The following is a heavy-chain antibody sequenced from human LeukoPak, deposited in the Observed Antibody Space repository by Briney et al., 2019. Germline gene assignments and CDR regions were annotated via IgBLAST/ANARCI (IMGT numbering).Heavy chain of an antibody. J-gene: IGHJ4*02. D-gene: IGHD6-19*01. Sequence: GGSLRLSCAASGFTFSSYWMSWVRQAPGKGLEWVADIKQDGSEKHYVDSVKGRFTISRDNAKNSLYLQMNSLRAEDTAVYYCAREGIAVAGIGYFDYWGQGTLVTVSS. CDR1: GFTFSSYW. V-gene: IGHV3-7*01. CDR2: IKQDGSEK. CDR3: AREGIAVAGIGYFDY.